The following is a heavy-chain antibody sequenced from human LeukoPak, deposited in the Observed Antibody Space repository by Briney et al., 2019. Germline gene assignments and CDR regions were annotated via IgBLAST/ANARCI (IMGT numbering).Heavy chain of an antibody. V-gene: IGHV1-18*01. CDR2: ISAYNGNT. J-gene: IGHJ4*02. Sequence: GASVKVSCKANGYTLIRYTISWVRQAPGQGLEWMGWISAYNGNTNYAQKLQGRVTMTTDTSTCTAYMELTSTRRSITAVSYCARDSRGSGNYDCLDYWGQGTLVTVSS. D-gene: IGHD3-3*01. CDR3: ARDSRGSGNYDCLDY. CDR1: GYTLIRYT.